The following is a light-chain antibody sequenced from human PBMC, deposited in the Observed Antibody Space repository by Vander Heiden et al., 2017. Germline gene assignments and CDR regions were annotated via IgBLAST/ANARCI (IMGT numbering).Light chain of an antibody. CDR2: LGS. Sequence: DIVMTQSPLSLPVTPGEPASISCRSSQSLLQSNGYNYLDWYLQKPGQSPQLLIYLGSNRAAGVPDRFSGSGSGTEFTLKISRVEAEDVGVYYCMQALQTPQYTFGQGTKLEIK. CDR1: QSLLQSNGYNY. CDR3: MQALQTPQYT. J-gene: IGKJ2*01. V-gene: IGKV2-28*01.